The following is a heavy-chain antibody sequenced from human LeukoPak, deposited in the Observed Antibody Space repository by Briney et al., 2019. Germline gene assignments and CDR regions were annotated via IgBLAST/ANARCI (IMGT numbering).Heavy chain of an antibody. Sequence: PGGSLRLSCAASGFTFSDYYMSWIRQAPGKGLEWVSYISSSGSTIYYADSVKGRFTISRDNAKNSLYLQMNSLRAEDTAVYYCARGGIAVAGTRENYYYYYMDVWGKGTTVTVSS. CDR1: GFTFSDYY. CDR3: ARGGIAVAGTRENYYYYYMDV. V-gene: IGHV3-11*04. J-gene: IGHJ6*03. D-gene: IGHD6-19*01. CDR2: ISSSGSTI.